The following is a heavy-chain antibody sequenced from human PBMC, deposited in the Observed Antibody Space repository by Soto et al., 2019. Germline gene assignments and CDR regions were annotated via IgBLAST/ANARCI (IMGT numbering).Heavy chain of an antibody. CDR1: GGSISSSSYY. Sequence: SETLSLTCTVSGGSISSSSYYWGWIRQPPGKGLEWIGSIYYSGSTYYNPSLKSRVTISVDTSKNQFSLKLSSVTAADTAVYYCARDRYYDILTGYFPDYWGQGTLVTVSS. V-gene: IGHV4-39*02. D-gene: IGHD3-9*01. J-gene: IGHJ4*02. CDR3: ARDRYYDILTGYFPDY. CDR2: IYYSGST.